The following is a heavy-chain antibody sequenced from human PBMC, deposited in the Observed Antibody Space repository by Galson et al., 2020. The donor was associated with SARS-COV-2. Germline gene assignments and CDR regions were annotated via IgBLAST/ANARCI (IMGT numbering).Heavy chain of an antibody. CDR2: IIPIFGTV. Sequence: SVTVSCKASGGTFSSYAISWVRQAPGQGLEWMGGIIPIFGTVKYAQKFQGRVTFTADESTSTAYMELSSLRSEDTAVYYCAKLYHYDSSGYLTGMDVWGQGTTVTVSS. D-gene: IGHD3-22*01. J-gene: IGHJ6*02. V-gene: IGHV1-69*13. CDR3: AKLYHYDSSGYLTGMDV. CDR1: GGTFSSYA.